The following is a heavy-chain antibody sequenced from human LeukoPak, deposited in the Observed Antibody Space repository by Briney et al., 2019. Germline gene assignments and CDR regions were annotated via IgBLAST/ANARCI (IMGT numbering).Heavy chain of an antibody. J-gene: IGHJ4*02. V-gene: IGHV4-59*01. CDR2: IYYSGST. Sequence: PSETLSLTCTVSGGSISSYYWSWIRQPPGKGLEWIGYIYYSGSTNYSPSLKSRVTISVDTSKNQFSLKLSSVTAADTAVYYCAREKYSYGLIDYWGQGTLVTVSS. CDR1: GGSISSYY. D-gene: IGHD5-18*01. CDR3: AREKYSYGLIDY.